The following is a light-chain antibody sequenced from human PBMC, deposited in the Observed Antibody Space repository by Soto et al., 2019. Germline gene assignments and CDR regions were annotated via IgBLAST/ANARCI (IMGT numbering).Light chain of an antibody. CDR3: GTWDSNLSAGV. CDR2: ENN. J-gene: IGLJ2*01. V-gene: IGLV1-51*02. CDR1: RSNIGNNY. Sequence: QSVLTQPPSVSAAPGQKVTISCSGSRSNIGNNYVSWYQQLPGTAPKLLIYENNKRPSGIPDRFSGSKSGTSATLGITGLQTVDEADYYCGTWDSNLSAGVFGGGTKLTVL.